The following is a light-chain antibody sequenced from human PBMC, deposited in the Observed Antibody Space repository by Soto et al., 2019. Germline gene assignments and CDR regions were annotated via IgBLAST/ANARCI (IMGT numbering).Light chain of an antibody. CDR2: DAS. J-gene: IGKJ4*01. V-gene: IGKV3D-15*01. Sequence: IVLTQSPATLSLSPGERATLSCGASQSVSSNYLAWYQQKPGQAPRLLIHDASTRATGIPARFSGSGSGTEFTLTISSLQSEDFAVYHCQQYNSWPLTFGGGTKVDIK. CDR1: QSVSSN. CDR3: QQYNSWPLT.